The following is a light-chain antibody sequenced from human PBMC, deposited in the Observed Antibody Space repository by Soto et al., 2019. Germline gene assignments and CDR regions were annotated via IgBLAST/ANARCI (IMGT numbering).Light chain of an antibody. J-gene: IGLJ1*01. Sequence: QSVLTQPPSASGSPGQSVTISCTGTSSDVGIYNYVSWYQQHPGKAPKLIIYEVSKRPSGVPDRFSGSKSGNTASLTVSGLQAEDEADYYYSSYAGSNTLYVFGTGTKGTVL. V-gene: IGLV2-8*01. CDR3: SSYAGSNTLYV. CDR1: SSDVGIYNY. CDR2: EVS.